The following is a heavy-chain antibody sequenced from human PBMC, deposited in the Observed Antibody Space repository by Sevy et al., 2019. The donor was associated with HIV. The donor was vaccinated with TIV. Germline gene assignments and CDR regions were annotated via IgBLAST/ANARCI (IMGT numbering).Heavy chain of an antibody. CDR1: GFTFSSYA. CDR3: AKDPYGDYEPFDY. J-gene: IGHJ4*02. CDR2: ISGSGGST. V-gene: IGHV3-23*01. Sequence: GGSLRLSCAASGFTFSSYAMSWVRQAPGKGLEWVSAISGSGGSTYYADSLKGRFTISRDNSKNTLYLQMNSLRAEDTAVYYCAKDPYGDYEPFDYWGQGTLVTVSS. D-gene: IGHD4-17*01.